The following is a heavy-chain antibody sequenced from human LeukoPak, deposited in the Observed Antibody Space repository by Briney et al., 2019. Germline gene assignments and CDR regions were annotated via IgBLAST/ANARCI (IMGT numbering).Heavy chain of an antibody. J-gene: IGHJ4*02. CDR1: GYTFTTYW. Sequence: GESLKISCKGSGYTFTTYWIGWVRQMPGNGLEWMGIIYPGDSDPRYSPSFQGQVTISADTSISTAYLQWSSLKASDSAMYYCVRHGLGSSWFGFDYWGQGTLVTVSS. CDR3: VRHGLGSSWFGFDY. D-gene: IGHD6-13*01. CDR2: IYPGDSDP. V-gene: IGHV5-51*01.